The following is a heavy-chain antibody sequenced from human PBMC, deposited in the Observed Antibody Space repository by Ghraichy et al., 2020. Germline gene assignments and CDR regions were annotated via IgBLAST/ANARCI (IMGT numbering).Heavy chain of an antibody. CDR2: IRYDGSNK. V-gene: IGHV3-30*02. CDR3: AKSHYYGSDKTYWYFDL. CDR1: GFTFSSYG. Sequence: GGSLRLSCAASGFTFSSYGMHWVRQAPGKGLEWVAFIRYDGSNKYYADSVKGRFTISRDNSKNTLYLQMNSLRAEDTAVYYCAKSHYYGSDKTYWYFDLWGRGTLVTVSS. J-gene: IGHJ2*01. D-gene: IGHD3-10*01.